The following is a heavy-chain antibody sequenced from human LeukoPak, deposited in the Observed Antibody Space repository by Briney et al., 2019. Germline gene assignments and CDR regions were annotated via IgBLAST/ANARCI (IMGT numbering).Heavy chain of an antibody. D-gene: IGHD2-21*01. V-gene: IGHV4-4*09. Sequence: SETLSLPCTVSGGSISSYYWSWIRQPPGKGLEWLGYIYTSVSTNDNPSLKSRVTISVDTSKNQFSLKLSSVTAADTAVYYCGRHSGYYYYMDVWGKGTTVTVSS. J-gene: IGHJ6*03. CDR2: IYTSVST. CDR1: GGSISSYY. CDR3: GRHSGYYYYMDV.